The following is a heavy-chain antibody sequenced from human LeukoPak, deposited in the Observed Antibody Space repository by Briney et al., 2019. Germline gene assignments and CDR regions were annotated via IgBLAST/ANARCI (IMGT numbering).Heavy chain of an antibody. CDR3: ARDQEGFDY. J-gene: IGHJ4*02. Sequence: GASVKVSCKASGYTVTSNYIHWLRQAPGQGLGWMGMIYPRDGSTRYAQKFQGRVTVTRDTFTSTVHMELSGLRSEDTAVYYCARDQEGFDYWGQGTLVTVSS. CDR2: IYPRDGST. CDR1: GYTVTSNY. V-gene: IGHV1-46*01.